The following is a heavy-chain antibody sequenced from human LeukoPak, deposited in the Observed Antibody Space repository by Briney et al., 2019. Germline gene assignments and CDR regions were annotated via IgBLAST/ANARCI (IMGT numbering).Heavy chain of an antibody. J-gene: IGHJ3*02. V-gene: IGHV3-48*01. Sequence: GGSRRLSCAASGFTFSSYSMNWVRQAPGKGLEWVSYISSSSSTIYYADSVKGRFTISRDNAKNSLYLQMNSLRAEDTAVYYCARSYSSRALIKSGAFDIWGQGTMVTVSS. CDR1: GFTFSSYS. CDR2: ISSSSSTI. D-gene: IGHD6-13*01. CDR3: ARSYSSRALIKSGAFDI.